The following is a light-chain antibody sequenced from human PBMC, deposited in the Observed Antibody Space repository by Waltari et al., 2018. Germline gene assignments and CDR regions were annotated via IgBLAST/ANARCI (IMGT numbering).Light chain of an antibody. CDR1: RSNIGKNG. V-gene: IGLV1-36*01. Sequence: QSVLTQPPSVSEAPRQRVPISCSGRRSNIGKNGSNWYQHHPSEAPKILIFFDDLLPSGVSDRFSGSKSGTSASLAINGLQPQDEADYYCSTWDDSLNAWVFGGGTKLTVL. J-gene: IGLJ3*02. CDR3: STWDDSLNAWV. CDR2: FDD.